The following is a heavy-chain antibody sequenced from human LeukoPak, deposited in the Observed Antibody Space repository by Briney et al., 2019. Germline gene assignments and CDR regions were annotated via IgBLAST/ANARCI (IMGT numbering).Heavy chain of an antibody. J-gene: IGHJ4*02. D-gene: IGHD5-12*01. CDR3: AMSDYEILVIDY. V-gene: IGHV1-2*02. CDR2: INPNSGGT. CDR1: GYTFTGYY. Sequence: GASVKVSCKASGYTFTGYYMHRVRQAPGQGLEWMGWINPNSGGTNYAQKFQGKVTMTRDTSISTAYMELSRLRSDDTAVYYCAMSDYEILVIDYWGQGTLVTVSS.